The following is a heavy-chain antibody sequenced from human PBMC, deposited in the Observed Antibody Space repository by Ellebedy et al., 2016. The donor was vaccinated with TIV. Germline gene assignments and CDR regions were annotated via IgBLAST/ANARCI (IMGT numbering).Heavy chain of an antibody. CDR2: LYGSGRGI. D-gene: IGHD5-24*01. Sequence: GESLKISCVVSGFTFSAHSMTWVRQTPGKGLEGVSGLYGSGRGIFYSDSVKGRFTISRDNSKNTLYLQMNSLRAEDTGIYYCVKDQIAGDGRWVFDLWGQGTMVTVSS. CDR3: VKDQIAGDGRWVFDL. J-gene: IGHJ3*01. V-gene: IGHV3-23*01. CDR1: GFTFSAHS.